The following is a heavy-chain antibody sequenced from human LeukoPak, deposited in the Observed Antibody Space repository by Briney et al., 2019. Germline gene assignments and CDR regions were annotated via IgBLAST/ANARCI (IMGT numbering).Heavy chain of an antibody. V-gene: IGHV3-9*01. D-gene: IGHD3-16*01. J-gene: IGHJ3*02. CDR2: ISWNSGSI. CDR3: ARTASRRLGGGAFDI. CDR1: GFTFDDYA. Sequence: GGSLRLSCAASGFTFDDYAMHWVRHAPGKGLEWVSGISWNSGSIGYADSVKGRFTISRDNSKNTLYLQMNSLRAEDTAVYYCARTASRRLGGGAFDIWGQGTMVTVSS.